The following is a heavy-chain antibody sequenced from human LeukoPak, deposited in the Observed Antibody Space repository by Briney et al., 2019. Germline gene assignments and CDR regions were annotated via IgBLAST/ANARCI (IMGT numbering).Heavy chain of an antibody. J-gene: IGHJ3*02. Sequence: AGTLRLSCAASGGTFSNAWMSWVRKAPRQGQELVRRIKSKTDGGTTDYASPVKGRFTISRDDSKNTLYLQMNSLKTEDTAVYYCTTGTPPGYCSSTSCYRGDAFDIWGQGTMVTVSS. CDR2: IKSKTDGGTT. D-gene: IGHD2-2*01. CDR1: GGTFSNAW. V-gene: IGHV3-15*01. CDR3: TTGTPPGYCSSTSCYRGDAFDI.